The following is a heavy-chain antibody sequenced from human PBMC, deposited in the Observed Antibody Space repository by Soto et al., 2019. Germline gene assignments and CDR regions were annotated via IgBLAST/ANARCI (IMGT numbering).Heavy chain of an antibody. Sequence: PSETLSLTCAVSGDSISGSQWWSWVRLPPGKVLEWIGEISHTGTTYYNPSLKSRVTISVDTSKNQFSLQLTSVTAADTAVYYCARASQCKSYFGCFAWLDYWGQGTLVTVSS. CDR1: GDSISGSQW. J-gene: IGHJ4*02. CDR2: ISHTGTT. D-gene: IGHD3-9*01. V-gene: IGHV4-4*02. CDR3: ARASQCKSYFGCFAWLDY.